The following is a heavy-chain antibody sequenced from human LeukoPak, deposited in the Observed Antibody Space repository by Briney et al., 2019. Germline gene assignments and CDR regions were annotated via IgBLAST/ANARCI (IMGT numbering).Heavy chain of an antibody. V-gene: IGHV5-51*01. D-gene: IGHD2-15*01. Sequence: RGGSLKISCKGSGYSFTSYWIGWVRQMPGKGLEWMGIIYPGDSDTRYSPSFQGQVTISADKSISTAYLQWSSLKASDTAMYYCARRYCSGGSCYRCFDYWGQGTLVTVSS. CDR1: GYSFTSYW. CDR2: IYPGDSDT. CDR3: ARRYCSGGSCYRCFDY. J-gene: IGHJ4*02.